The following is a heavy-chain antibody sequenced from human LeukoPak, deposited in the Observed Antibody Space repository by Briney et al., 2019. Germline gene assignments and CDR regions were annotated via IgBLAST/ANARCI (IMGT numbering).Heavy chain of an antibody. V-gene: IGHV4-39*01. Sequence: SETLSLTCTVSGGSITRSTDYWGWIRQPPGKGLEWIVSINYSGITYYNPSLKSRVTKSVDTSKNQFSLNLNSVTAADTAVYYCARHDRGGLDAFDIWGQGTMVTVFS. CDR1: GGSITRSTDY. D-gene: IGHD3-16*01. J-gene: IGHJ3*02. CDR3: ARHDRGGLDAFDI. CDR2: INYSGIT.